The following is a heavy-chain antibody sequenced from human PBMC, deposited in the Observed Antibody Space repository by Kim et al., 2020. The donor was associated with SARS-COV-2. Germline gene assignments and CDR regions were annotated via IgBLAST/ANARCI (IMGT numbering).Heavy chain of an antibody. D-gene: IGHD4-4*01. J-gene: IGHJ4*02. V-gene: IGHV3-74*01. Sequence: YADTVKGRFTISRDNAKNTLNLQMYSRRVEDTAVYYCARGGQMTTINSLDYWGQGILVTVSS. CDR3: ARGGQMTTINSLDY.